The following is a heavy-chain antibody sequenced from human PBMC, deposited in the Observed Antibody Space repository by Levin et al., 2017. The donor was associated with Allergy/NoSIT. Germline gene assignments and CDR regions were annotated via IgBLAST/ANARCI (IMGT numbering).Heavy chain of an antibody. Sequence: GGSLRLSCAASGFTFSSYWMSWVRQAPGKGLEWVANIKQDGSEKYYVDSVKGRFTISRDNAKNSLYLQMNSLRAEDTAVYYCARAYVWWHSLMSMTTVTSADAFDIWGQGTMVTVSS. CDR2: IKQDGSEK. CDR3: ARAYVWWHSLMSMTTVTSADAFDI. D-gene: IGHD4-17*01. V-gene: IGHV3-7*01. J-gene: IGHJ3*02. CDR1: GFTFSSYW.